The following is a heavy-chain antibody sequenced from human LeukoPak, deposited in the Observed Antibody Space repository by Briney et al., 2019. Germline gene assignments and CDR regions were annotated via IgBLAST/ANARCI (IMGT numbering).Heavy chain of an antibody. Sequence: SETLSLTCAVYGGSFSGYYWSWIRQPPGKGLEWIGEINHSGSTNYNPSLKSRVTISVDTSKNQFSLKLSSVTAADTAVYYCARDDYYGSGSYYPYWYFDLWGRGTLVTVSS. D-gene: IGHD3-10*01. CDR1: GGSFSGYY. CDR2: INHSGST. CDR3: ARDDYYGSGSYYPYWYFDL. J-gene: IGHJ2*01. V-gene: IGHV4-34*01.